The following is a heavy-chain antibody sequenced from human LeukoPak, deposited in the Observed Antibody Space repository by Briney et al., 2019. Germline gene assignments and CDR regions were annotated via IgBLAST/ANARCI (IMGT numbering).Heavy chain of an antibody. Sequence: SETLSLTCTVSGGSISSYDWSWIRQPPGRGLEWIGYIFYTGSTSYNPSLKSRVTISVDTSKNQFSLKLSSGTAADTAFYYCARYGDYEAGWFDPWGRGTLVTVSS. CDR2: IFYTGST. V-gene: IGHV4-59*01. D-gene: IGHD4-17*01. J-gene: IGHJ5*02. CDR3: ARYGDYEAGWFDP. CDR1: GGSISSYD.